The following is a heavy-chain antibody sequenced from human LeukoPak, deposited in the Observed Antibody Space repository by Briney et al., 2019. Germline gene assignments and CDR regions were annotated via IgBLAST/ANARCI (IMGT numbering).Heavy chain of an antibody. CDR3: ARQGSTWELLPRWFDP. J-gene: IGHJ5*02. Sequence: AETLSLTCTVSADSISGYYWSGIRQPPGKGLEGMGYIYYIGSTNYNPSLKSRVTISVDTSNNPSSLKLSSVTAADTAIYYCARQGSTWELLPRWFDPWGQGTLVTVSS. D-gene: IGHD1-26*01. V-gene: IGHV4-59*08. CDR2: IYYIGST. CDR1: ADSISGYY.